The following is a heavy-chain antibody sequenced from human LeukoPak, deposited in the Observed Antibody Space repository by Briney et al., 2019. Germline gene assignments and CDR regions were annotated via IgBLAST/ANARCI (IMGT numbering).Heavy chain of an antibody. D-gene: IGHD2-2*02. CDR1: GGTFSSYA. CDR3: ARVAVVVPAAIKGTWFDP. V-gene: IGHV1-69*05. J-gene: IGHJ5*02. CDR2: IIPIFGTA. Sequence: SVKVSCKASGGTFSSYAISWVRQAPGQGLEWMGRIIPIFGTANYAQKFQGRVTITTDESTSTAYMELSSLRSEDTAVYYCARVAVVVPAAIKGTWFDPWGQGTLVTVSS.